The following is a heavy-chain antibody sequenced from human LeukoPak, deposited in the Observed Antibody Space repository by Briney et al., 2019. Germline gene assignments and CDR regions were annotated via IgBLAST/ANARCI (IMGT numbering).Heavy chain of an antibody. CDR2: IRYDGSNK. V-gene: IGHV3-30*02. Sequence: GGSLRLSCAASGFTFSDYGMHWVRQAPGKGLEWVAFIRYDGSNKYYADSVKGRFTISRDNSKNTLYLQMNSLRAEDTAVYYCARRAGAYSHPYDYWGQGTLVTVSS. J-gene: IGHJ4*02. CDR1: GFTFSDYG. D-gene: IGHD4/OR15-4a*01. CDR3: ARRAGAYSHPYDY.